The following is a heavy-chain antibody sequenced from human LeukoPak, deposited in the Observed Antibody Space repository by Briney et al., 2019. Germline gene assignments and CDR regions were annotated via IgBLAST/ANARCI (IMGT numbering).Heavy chain of an antibody. D-gene: IGHD3-22*01. Sequence: ASVKVSCKASGYTFTSYAMHWVRQAPGQRLEWMGWINAGNGNTKYSQKFQGRVTITRDTSASTAYMELSSLRSEDTAVYYCARAPEAYYYDSSGYYDYYYYGMDVWGQGTTVTVSS. CDR1: GYTFTSYA. V-gene: IGHV1-3*01. J-gene: IGHJ6*02. CDR2: INAGNGNT. CDR3: ARAPEAYYYDSSGYYDYYYYGMDV.